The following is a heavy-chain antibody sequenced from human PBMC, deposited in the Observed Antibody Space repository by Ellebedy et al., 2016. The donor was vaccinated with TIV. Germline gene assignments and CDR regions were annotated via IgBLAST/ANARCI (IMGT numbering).Heavy chain of an antibody. CDR2: ISGSGDHT. J-gene: IGHJ3*01. CDR1: GFSFSTYS. V-gene: IGHV3-23*01. CDR3: ARDLTSSLLWFAKFPDGFDL. D-gene: IGHD3-10*01. Sequence: GGSLRLSXEVSGFSFSTYSMNWVRQAPGKGLEWVSAISGSGDHTSYLESVEGRFTTSRDNSKNTLYLQMNNLRVEDTALYYCARDLTSSLLWFAKFPDGFDLWGQGTKVTVSS.